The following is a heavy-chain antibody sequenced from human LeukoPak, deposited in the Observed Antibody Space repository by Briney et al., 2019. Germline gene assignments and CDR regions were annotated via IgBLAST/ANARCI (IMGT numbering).Heavy chain of an antibody. Sequence: PSETLSLTCTVSGGSISSYYWSWIRQPPGKGLEWIGEINHSGSTNYNPSLKSRVTISVDTSKNQFSLKLSSVTAADTAVYYCARGWYDYVWGSYRRYNWFDPWGQGTLVTVSS. J-gene: IGHJ5*02. CDR2: INHSGST. CDR3: ARGWYDYVWGSYRRYNWFDP. D-gene: IGHD3-16*02. CDR1: GGSISSYY. V-gene: IGHV4-34*01.